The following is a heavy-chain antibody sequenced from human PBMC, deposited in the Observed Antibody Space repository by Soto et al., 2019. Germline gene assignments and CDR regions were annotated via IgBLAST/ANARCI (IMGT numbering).Heavy chain of an antibody. CDR3: ARDSEHFITGTVAPYYYYYMDV. J-gene: IGHJ6*03. Sequence: QVQLQESGPGLVKPSETLSLTCTVSGGSISSYYWSWIRQPPGKGLEWIGYIYYSGSTNYNPSLKKRVINSVDTSKNQFSLKLISVTAADTAVDYCARDSEHFITGTVAPYYYYYMDVWGKGTTVTVSS. CDR2: IYYSGST. V-gene: IGHV4-59*01. D-gene: IGHD1-20*01. CDR1: GGSISSYY.